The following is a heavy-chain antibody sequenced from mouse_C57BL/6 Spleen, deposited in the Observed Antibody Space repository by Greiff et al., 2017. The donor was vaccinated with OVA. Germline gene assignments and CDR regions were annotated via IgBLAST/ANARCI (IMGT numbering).Heavy chain of an antibody. V-gene: IGHV1-82*01. J-gene: IGHJ2*01. CDR1: GYAFTSSW. CDR3: ARKGDYSNYFDY. Sequence: QVQLQESGPELVKPGASVKISCKASGYAFTSSWMNWVKQRPGKGLEWIGRIYPGGGGTNYNGKFKGKATLTADKSSSTAYMRLSSLTSEDSAVYFCARKGDYSNYFDYWGQGTTLTVSS. D-gene: IGHD2-5*01. CDR2: IYPGGGGT.